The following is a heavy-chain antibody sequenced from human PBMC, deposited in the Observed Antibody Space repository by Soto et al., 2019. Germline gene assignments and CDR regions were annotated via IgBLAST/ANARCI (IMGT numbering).Heavy chain of an antibody. CDR3: AREVVGAGGEYDY. D-gene: IGHD2-2*01. CDR2: ISGANGHT. CDR1: GYTFTTYG. V-gene: IGHV1-18*01. Sequence: QVQVVQSGAEVKKPGASVKVSCKTSGYTFTTYGIGWVRQAPGQGLEWMGWISGANGHTNYAQNVQGRVTATTDTSTSTAYTEPSSLISDDTAVYYCAREVVGAGGEYDYWGQGTLVTVSS. J-gene: IGHJ4*02.